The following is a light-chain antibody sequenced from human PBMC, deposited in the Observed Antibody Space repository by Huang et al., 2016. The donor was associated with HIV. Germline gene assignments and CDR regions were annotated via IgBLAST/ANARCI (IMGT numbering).Light chain of an antibody. Sequence: EIVLTQSPATLALSPGESATLSCRASQSVSSYLAWYQHKPGQAPRRLIYDASNRAAGIPARFSGSGSGTDFTLTISGLEPEDFAVYYCQQRSKWPPVFTFGPGTKVHVK. V-gene: IGKV3-11*01. CDR2: DAS. CDR3: QQRSKWPPVFT. J-gene: IGKJ3*01. CDR1: QSVSSY.